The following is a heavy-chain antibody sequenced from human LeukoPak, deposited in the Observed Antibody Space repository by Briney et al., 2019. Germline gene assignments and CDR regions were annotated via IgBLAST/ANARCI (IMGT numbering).Heavy chain of an antibody. V-gene: IGHV3-13*01. CDR3: ARNGAPVVTAITPYYYYMDV. D-gene: IGHD2-21*02. Sequence: GGSLRLSCAASGFTFSNYDMHWVRQATGKGLEWVSGIGTAGDIYYAGSVKGRFTISRENAKNSLYLQMNSLRAGDTAVYYCARNGAPVVTAITPYYYYMDVWGKGTTVTVSS. CDR1: GFTFSNYD. J-gene: IGHJ6*03. CDR2: IGTAGDI.